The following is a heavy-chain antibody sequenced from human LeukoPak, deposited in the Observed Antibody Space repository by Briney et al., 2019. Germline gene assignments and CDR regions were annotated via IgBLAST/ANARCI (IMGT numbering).Heavy chain of an antibody. D-gene: IGHD1-20*01. CDR3: AKLTGTSGY. CDR2: FSVSGGST. V-gene: IGHV3-23*01. Sequence: GSLRLSCAASGFTFSSYAMSWVRQAPGKGLEWVSTFSVSGGSTHYIDSVKGRFTISRDNSKSTLYLQMNSLRVEDTAVYYCAKLTGTSGYWGQGTLVTVSS. CDR1: GFTFSSYA. J-gene: IGHJ4*02.